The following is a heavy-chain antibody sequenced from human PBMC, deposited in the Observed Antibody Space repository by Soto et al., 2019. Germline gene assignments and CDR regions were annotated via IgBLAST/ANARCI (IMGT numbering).Heavy chain of an antibody. V-gene: IGHV3-33*01. D-gene: IGHD1-1*01. Sequence: GGSLRLSCAASGFSLSSYGMHWVRQAPGKGLEWVAVIWHDGSNKYYADSVKGLISLCSDNCTSWLYYQRNCLRADPTAIYYCRRYRGPGCTGNAFDIWDQGTRVTVSS. J-gene: IGHJ3*02. CDR1: GFSLSSYG. CDR2: IWHDGSNK. CDR3: RRYRGPGCTGNAFDI.